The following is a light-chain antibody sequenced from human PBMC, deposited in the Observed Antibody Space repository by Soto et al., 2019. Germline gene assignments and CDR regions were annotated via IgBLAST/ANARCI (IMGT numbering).Light chain of an antibody. CDR1: SSNLGAGFD. J-gene: IGLJ2*01. CDR3: HSYDSSLSAPEV. V-gene: IGLV1-40*01. Sequence: QSVLTQPPSVSGAPGQRVTISSTGNSSNLGAGFDVHWYQQLPGTAPKLLIYNNNNRPSGVPDRFSGSKSGTSASLAITGLQPEDEADYYCHSYDSSLSAPEVFGGGTQLTVL. CDR2: NNN.